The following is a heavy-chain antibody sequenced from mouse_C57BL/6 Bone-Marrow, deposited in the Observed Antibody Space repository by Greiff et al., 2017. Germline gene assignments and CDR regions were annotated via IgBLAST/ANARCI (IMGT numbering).Heavy chain of an antibody. CDR1: GFTFSDYG. J-gene: IGHJ3*01. CDR3: ARLGRRAWFAY. CDR2: ISNLAYSI. D-gene: IGHD4-1*01. Sequence: EVQLVESGGGLVQPGGSLKLSCAASGFTFSDYGMAWVRQAPRKGPEWVAFISNLAYSIYYADTVTGRFTISRENAKNTLDLEMSSLRSEDTAMYYCARLGRRAWFAYWGQGTLVTVSA. V-gene: IGHV5-15*01.